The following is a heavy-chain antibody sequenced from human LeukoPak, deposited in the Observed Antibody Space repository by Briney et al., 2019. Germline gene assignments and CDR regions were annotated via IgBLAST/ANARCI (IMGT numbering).Heavy chain of an antibody. J-gene: IGHJ4*02. V-gene: IGHV3-48*03. CDR3: ARGVYGRSYS. CDR2: ISGSGRTI. Sequence: GGSLRLSCAASGFTFDAYEINWVRQAPGKGLEWVSYISGSGRTIYYADSVKGRFTISWDNAKNSVYLQMNRLRAEDTAVYYCARGVYGRSYSWGQGTLVTASS. D-gene: IGHD2/OR15-2a*01. CDR1: GFTFDAYE.